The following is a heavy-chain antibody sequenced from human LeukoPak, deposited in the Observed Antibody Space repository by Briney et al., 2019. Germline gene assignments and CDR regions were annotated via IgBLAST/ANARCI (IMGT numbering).Heavy chain of an antibody. CDR1: GFTFSSYA. Sequence: GGSLRLSCAASGFTFSSYAMSWVRQAPGKGLEWVSAISGSGGSTYSADSVKGRFTISRDNSKNTLYLQMNSLRAEDTAVYYCAKDRVGATLYFDYWGQGTLVTVSS. D-gene: IGHD1-26*01. CDR2: ISGSGGST. J-gene: IGHJ4*02. V-gene: IGHV3-23*01. CDR3: AKDRVGATLYFDY.